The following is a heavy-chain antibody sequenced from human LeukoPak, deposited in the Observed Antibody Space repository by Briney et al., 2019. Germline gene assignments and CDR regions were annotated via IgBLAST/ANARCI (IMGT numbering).Heavy chain of an antibody. CDR1: DDSITSYY. J-gene: IGHJ3*02. Sequence: PSETLSLTCTVSDDSITSYYWNWIRQPPGKGLEWIGYIYYSGSGSTKYNPSLKSRVTISVDTSKNQVSLRLNSGAAADTAVYYCAGDNRDAFDIWGQGTVVTVSS. CDR3: AGDNRDAFDI. CDR2: IYYSGSGST. D-gene: IGHD4-17*01. V-gene: IGHV4-59*01.